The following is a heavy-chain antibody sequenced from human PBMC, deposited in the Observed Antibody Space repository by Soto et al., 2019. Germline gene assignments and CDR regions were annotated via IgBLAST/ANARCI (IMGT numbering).Heavy chain of an antibody. CDR3: AKSVGDSGYPDY. J-gene: IGHJ4*02. CDR2: ISSDGNNE. D-gene: IGHD3-22*01. V-gene: IGHV3-30*18. CDR1: GFTFRTHG. Sequence: QVQLVESGGGVVQPGRSLRLSCAASGFTFRTHGMHWVRQAPGKGLEWVTFISSDGNNEYYADSVKGRFTISRDNSKNTLYLPMNSLGHEDTALYYCAKSVGDSGYPDYWGQGTLVTVSS.